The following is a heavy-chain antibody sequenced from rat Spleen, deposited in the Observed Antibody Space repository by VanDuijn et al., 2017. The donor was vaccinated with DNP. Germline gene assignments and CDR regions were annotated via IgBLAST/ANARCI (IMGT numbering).Heavy chain of an antibody. J-gene: IGHJ1*01. Sequence: EVQLVESGGGLVQPGRSLKLSCAASGFTFSDYYMAWVRQAPTKGLEWVAYISYDGGSTYYRDSVKGRFTISRDNAKNTLYVQINSLRSEDTATYFCARGYDGCKSWYFDFWGPGTMVTVSS. CDR1: GFTFSDYY. CDR2: ISYDGGST. CDR3: ARGYDGCKSWYFDF. V-gene: IGHV5-20*01. D-gene: IGHD4-4*01.